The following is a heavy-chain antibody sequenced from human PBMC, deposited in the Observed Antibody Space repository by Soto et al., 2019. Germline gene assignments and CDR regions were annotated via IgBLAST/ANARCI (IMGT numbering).Heavy chain of an antibody. D-gene: IGHD3-22*01. Sequence: ASVKVYCKASGYTFTGYYMHWVRQAPGQGLEWMGIINPSGGSTSYAQKFQGRVTMTRDTSTSTVYMELSSLRSEDTAVYYCARDRPNYYDSSGYYYARVPYYYYGMDVWGQGTTVTVSS. CDR2: INPSGGST. CDR1: GYTFTGYY. CDR3: ARDRPNYYDSSGYYYARVPYYYYGMDV. J-gene: IGHJ6*02. V-gene: IGHV1-46*01.